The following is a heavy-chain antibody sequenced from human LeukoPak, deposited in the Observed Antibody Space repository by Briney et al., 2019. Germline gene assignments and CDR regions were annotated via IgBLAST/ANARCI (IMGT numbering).Heavy chain of an antibody. Sequence: PGGSLRLSCAASGFTFSSYWMHWVRQAPGKGLVWVSRINSDGSSTSYADSVKGRFTIFRDNAKDTLYLQMNSLRAEDTAVYYCARELRRIGAFDIWGQGTMVTVSS. CDR2: INSDGSST. CDR3: ARELRRIGAFDI. CDR1: GFTFSSYW. D-gene: IGHD3-16*02. J-gene: IGHJ3*02. V-gene: IGHV3-74*01.